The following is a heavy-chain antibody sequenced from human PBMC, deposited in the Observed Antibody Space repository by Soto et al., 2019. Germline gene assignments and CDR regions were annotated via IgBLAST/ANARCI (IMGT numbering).Heavy chain of an antibody. CDR1: GYTFTSYA. Sequence: QVQLVQSGAEEKKPGASVKVSCKASGYTFTSYAMHWVRQAPGQRLEWMGWINAGNGNTKYSQKLQGRVTITRDTSAITAYMELSSLRSEDTAVYHCARSSGYYLIDDYWGQGTLVTVSS. CDR3: ARSSGYYLIDDY. D-gene: IGHD3-22*01. V-gene: IGHV1-3*05. CDR2: INAGNGNT. J-gene: IGHJ4*02.